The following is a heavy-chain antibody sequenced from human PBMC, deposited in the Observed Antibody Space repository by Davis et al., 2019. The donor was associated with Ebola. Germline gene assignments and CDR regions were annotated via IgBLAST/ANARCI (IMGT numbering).Heavy chain of an antibody. V-gene: IGHV4-34*01. D-gene: IGHD3/OR15-3a*01. CDR1: GGSISSYY. CDR2: INHSGST. CDR3: ARARPWAGYGMDV. Sequence: SETLSLTCTVSGGSISSYYWGWIRQPPGKGLEWIGEINHSGSTNYNPSLKSRVTISVDTSKNQFSLKLSSVTAADTAVYYCARARPWAGYGMDVWGQGTTVTVSS. J-gene: IGHJ6*02.